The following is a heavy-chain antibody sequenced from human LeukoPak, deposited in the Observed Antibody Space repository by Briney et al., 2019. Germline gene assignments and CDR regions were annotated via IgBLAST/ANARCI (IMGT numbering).Heavy chain of an antibody. CDR1: GFTFSSYS. J-gene: IGHJ4*02. V-gene: IGHV3-48*04. D-gene: IGHD3-10*01. CDR3: ARAGRGVFGDLDY. Sequence: GGSLRLSCAASGFTFSSYSMNWVRQAPGKGLEWVSYISSSGSTIYYADSVKGRFTISRDNAKNSLYLQMNSLRAEDTAVYYCARAGRGVFGDLDYWGQGTLVTVSS. CDR2: ISSSGSTI.